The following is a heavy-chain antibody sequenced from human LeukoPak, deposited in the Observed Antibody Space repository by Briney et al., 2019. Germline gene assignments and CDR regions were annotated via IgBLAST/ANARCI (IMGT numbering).Heavy chain of an antibody. J-gene: IGHJ6*03. CDR2: MNPNSGNT. V-gene: IGHV1-8*02. CDR1: EYTFTSYD. D-gene: IGHD6-13*01. Sequence: GASVKVSCKASEYTFTSYDINWVRRATGQGLEWMGWMNPNSGNTGYAQKFQGRVTMAMNTSINTAYMELSSLRSEDTAVYYCARAASWSPIGDSYYYMDVWGKGTTVTISS. CDR3: ARAASWSPIGDSYYYMDV.